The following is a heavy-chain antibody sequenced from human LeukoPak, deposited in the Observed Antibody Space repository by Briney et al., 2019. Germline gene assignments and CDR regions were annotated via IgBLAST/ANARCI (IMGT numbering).Heavy chain of an antibody. D-gene: IGHD4-23*01. V-gene: IGHV3-21*01. CDR1: GFTFSSYA. J-gene: IGHJ4*02. CDR3: ARDLDYGGRSNFDH. Sequence: GGSLRLSCAASGFTFSSYAMHWVRQAPGKGLEWVSSISSGSGYVYYADSVKGRFTISRANAKNSLYLQMNSLRAEDTAVYYCARDLDYGGRSNFDHWGQGTLVTVSS. CDR2: ISSGSGYV.